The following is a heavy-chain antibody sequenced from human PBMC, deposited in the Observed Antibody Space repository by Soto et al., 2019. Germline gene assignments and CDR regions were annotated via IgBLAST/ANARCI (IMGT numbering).Heavy chain of an antibody. D-gene: IGHD3-10*01. Sequence: PSETLSLTCAVYGGSFSGYYWSWIRQPPGKGLEWIGEINHSGSTNYNPSLKSRVTISVDTSKNQFSLKLSSVTAADTAVYYCARCITMVRGAFRPWGQGTLVTVSS. CDR3: ARCITMVRGAFRP. CDR1: GGSFSGYY. CDR2: INHSGST. V-gene: IGHV4-34*01. J-gene: IGHJ5*02.